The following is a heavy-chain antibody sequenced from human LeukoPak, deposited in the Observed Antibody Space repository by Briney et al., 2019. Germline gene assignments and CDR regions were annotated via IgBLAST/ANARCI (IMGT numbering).Heavy chain of an antibody. V-gene: IGHV4-59*01. Sequence: SETLSLTCAVYGGSISSYYWSWIRQPPGKGLEWIGYIYYSGSTNYNPSLKSRVTISVDTSKNQFSLKLSSVTAADTAVYYCARAIAARPPHTYYYYGMDVWGQGTTVTVSS. J-gene: IGHJ6*02. D-gene: IGHD6-6*01. CDR1: GGSISSYY. CDR3: ARAIAARPPHTYYYYGMDV. CDR2: IYYSGST.